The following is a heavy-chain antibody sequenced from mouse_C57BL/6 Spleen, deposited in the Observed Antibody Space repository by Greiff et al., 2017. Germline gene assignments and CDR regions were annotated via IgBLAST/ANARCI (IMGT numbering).Heavy chain of an antibody. CDR2: INPSSGYT. D-gene: IGHD2-3*01. J-gene: IGHJ4*01. Sequence: VQLQQSGAELAIPGASVKLSCKASGYTFTSYWMHWVKQRPGRGLEWIGYINPSSGYTKYNQKFKDKATLTADKSSSPAYMQLSSLTYEDSAVYYCARAPYGYYGDFAMGYRGQGTSVT. CDR3: ARAPYGYYGDFAMGY. V-gene: IGHV1-7*01. CDR1: GYTFTSYW.